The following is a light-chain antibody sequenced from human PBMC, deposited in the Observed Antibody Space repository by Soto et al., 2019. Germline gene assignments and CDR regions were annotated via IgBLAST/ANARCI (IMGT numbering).Light chain of an antibody. CDR1: QTISSW. CDR2: KAS. CDR3: QHYNSYSEA. J-gene: IGKJ1*01. V-gene: IGKV1-5*03. Sequence: QMSQSPSSLSASVGDRVTITCRASQTISSWLAWYQQKPGKAPKLLIYKASTLKSGVPSRFSGSGSGTEFTLTISSLQPDDFATYYCQHYNSYSEAFGQGTKV.